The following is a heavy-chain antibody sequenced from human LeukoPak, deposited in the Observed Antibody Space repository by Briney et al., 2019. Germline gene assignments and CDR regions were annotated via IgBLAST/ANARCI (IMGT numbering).Heavy chain of an antibody. J-gene: IGHJ5*02. CDR1: GFTFSSYW. D-gene: IGHD1-20*01. CDR2: IKQDGSEK. V-gene: IGHV3-7*01. Sequence: GGSLRLSCAASGFTFSSYWMSWVRQAPGKGLEWVANIKQDGSEKYYVDSVKGRFTISRDNSKNTLYLQMNSLRAEDTAVYYCARETITGTTLGAGPFDPWGQGTQVTVSS. CDR3: ARETITGTTLGAGPFDP.